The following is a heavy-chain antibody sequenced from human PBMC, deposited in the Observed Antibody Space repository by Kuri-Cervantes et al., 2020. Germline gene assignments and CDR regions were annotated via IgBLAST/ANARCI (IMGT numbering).Heavy chain of an antibody. J-gene: IGHJ4*02. V-gene: IGHV3-74*01. CDR3: ARSKSEVTHAGY. D-gene: IGHD1-14*01. CDR1: GLTISSDW. CDR2: INSDGSST. Sequence: ESLKISCAASGLTISSDWMHWVRQVPGKGLVWVSRINSDGSSTNYADSVKGRFTISRDNSKNTLYLQMNSLRAEDTAVCYCARSKSEVTHAGYWGQGTLVTVSS.